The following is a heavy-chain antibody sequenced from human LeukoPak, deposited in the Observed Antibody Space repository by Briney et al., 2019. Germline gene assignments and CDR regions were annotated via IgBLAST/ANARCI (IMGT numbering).Heavy chain of an antibody. CDR3: TRASSYSNYYGY. Sequence: GGSLRLSCTASGFTFGDYAMSWFRQAPGKGLEWVGFIRSKAYGATTEYAASVQGRFTISRDDSKSIAYLQMNSLKTEDTAVYYCTRASSYSNYYGYWGQGTLVTVSS. V-gene: IGHV3-49*03. CDR1: GFTFGDYA. CDR2: IRSKAYGATT. J-gene: IGHJ4*02. D-gene: IGHD4-11*01.